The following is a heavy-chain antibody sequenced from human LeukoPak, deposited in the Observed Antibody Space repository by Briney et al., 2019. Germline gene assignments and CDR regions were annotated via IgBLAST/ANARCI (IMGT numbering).Heavy chain of an antibody. CDR3: ARRAQYNGHYPLDY. J-gene: IGHJ4*02. CDR1: GFTFTSYS. D-gene: IGHD1-7*01. V-gene: IGHV3-23*01. Sequence: GGSLRLSCAASGFTFTSYSMSWVRQAPGKGLEWVSGTSDRGDYTYYADSVKGRFTISRDSSKNTLFLQMNSLRAEDTALYFCARRAQYNGHYPLDYWGQGTLVTVSS. CDR2: TSDRGDYT.